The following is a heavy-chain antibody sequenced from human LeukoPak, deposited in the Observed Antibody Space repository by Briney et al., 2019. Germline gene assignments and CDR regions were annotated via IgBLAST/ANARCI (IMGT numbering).Heavy chain of an antibody. J-gene: IGHJ6*03. Sequence: PGGSLRLSCAASGFTFSSYAMHWVRQAPGKGLEWVSGISWNGGTIGYADSVKGRFTISRDNAKNSLYLQMNSLRAEDTALYYCAKDAHRRKYYYYYYMDVWGKGTTVTISS. CDR2: ISWNGGTI. V-gene: IGHV3-9*01. CDR3: AKDAHRRKYYYYYYMDV. CDR1: GFTFSSYA.